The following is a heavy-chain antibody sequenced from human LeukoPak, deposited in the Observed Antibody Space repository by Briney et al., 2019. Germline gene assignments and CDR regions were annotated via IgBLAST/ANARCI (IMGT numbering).Heavy chain of an antibody. CDR3: ALGYCSSTSCPTQY. V-gene: IGHV3-7*01. Sequence: GGSLRLSCAASGFTFSTYWMSWVRQAPGKGLEWVANIKQDGSEKYYVDSVKGRFTISRDNAKNSLYLQMNSLRAEDTAVYYCALGYCSSTSCPTQYWGQGTLVTVSS. D-gene: IGHD2-2*01. CDR1: GFTFSTYW. J-gene: IGHJ4*02. CDR2: IKQDGSEK.